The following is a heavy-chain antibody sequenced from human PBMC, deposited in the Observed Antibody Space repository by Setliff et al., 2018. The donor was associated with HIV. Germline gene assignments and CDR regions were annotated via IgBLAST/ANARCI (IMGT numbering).Heavy chain of an antibody. CDR1: GGSFNGYY. CDR3: ARARRAGSGPKYFQH. Sequence: SETLSLTCAVYGGSFNGYYWSWIRQPPGKGLEWIGEINHSGSTNYNPSLKSRVTMSVDKSKNQFSLRLSSVTAADTAVYYCARARRAGSGPKYFQHWGQGTLVTISS. J-gene: IGHJ1*01. CDR2: INHSGST. V-gene: IGHV4-34*01. D-gene: IGHD2-15*01.